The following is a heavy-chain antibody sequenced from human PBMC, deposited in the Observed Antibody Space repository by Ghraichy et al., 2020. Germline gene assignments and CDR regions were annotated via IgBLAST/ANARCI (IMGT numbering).Heavy chain of an antibody. J-gene: IGHJ4*01. D-gene: IGHD1-1*01. Sequence: GESLNISCAASGFTFSSYAMHWVRQAPGKGLEWVAVIWYDVSDKYYADSVKGRFTISRDNSKNTLYLQMNSLRAEDTAVYYCVREALERRRGASTDFWGQGTLVNVSS. CDR2: IWYDVSDK. CDR1: GFTFSSYA. V-gene: IGHV3-33*01. CDR3: VREALERRRGASTDF.